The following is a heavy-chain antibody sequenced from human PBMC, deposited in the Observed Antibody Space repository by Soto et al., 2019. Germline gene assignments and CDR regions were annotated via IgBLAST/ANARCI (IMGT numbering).Heavy chain of an antibody. CDR3: ARWVGGSMYDNSGKYDS. CDR1: GFTFSSNG. J-gene: IGHJ5*01. CDR2: VAYDGSKT. Sequence: QVQLVESGGGVVQPGRSLRLTCAASGFTFSSNGMHWVRQAPGKGLEWVALVAYDGSKTYYGDSVRGRFTISRANSENTLYLQMNSLRAEDTAVYYCARWVGGSMYDNSGKYDSWGQGTLVTVSS. D-gene: IGHD3-22*01. V-gene: IGHV3-30*03.